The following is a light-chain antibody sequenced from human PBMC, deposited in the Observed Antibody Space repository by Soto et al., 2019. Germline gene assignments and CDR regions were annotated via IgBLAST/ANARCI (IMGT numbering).Light chain of an antibody. CDR3: QQYNNWPSIT. CDR1: HSVRGN. CDR2: GAS. Sequence: EIVMTQSPATLSVSPGERVTLSCRASHSVRGNLAWYQQKPGQSPRLLIYGASSRATGIPVRFSGSGSGTEFTLTISSLQSEDFAVYYCQQYNNWPSITFGQGTRLENK. J-gene: IGKJ5*01. V-gene: IGKV3-15*01.